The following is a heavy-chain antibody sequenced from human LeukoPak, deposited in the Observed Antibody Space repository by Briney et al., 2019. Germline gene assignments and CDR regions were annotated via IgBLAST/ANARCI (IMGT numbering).Heavy chain of an antibody. CDR2: IYTSGST. V-gene: IGHV4-61*02. CDR1: GGSISSGSYY. CDR3: ARGWRQTIFAYGMDV. J-gene: IGHJ6*02. Sequence: SETLSLTCTVSGGSISSGSYYWSWIRQPAGKGLEWIGRIYTSGSTNYNPSLKSRVTISVDTSKNQFSLKLSSVTAADTAVYSCARGWRQTIFAYGMDVWGQGTTVTVSS. D-gene: IGHD3-3*01.